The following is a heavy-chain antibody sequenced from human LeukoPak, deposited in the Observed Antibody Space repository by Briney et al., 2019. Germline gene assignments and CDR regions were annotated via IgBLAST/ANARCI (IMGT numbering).Heavy chain of an antibody. Sequence: SETLSLTCTVSGGSISSSSYYWGWIRQPPGKGLEWIGSIYYSGSTYYNPSLKSRVTMSVDTSKNQFSLKLSSVTAADTAVYYCARDGDGFSDYWGQGTLVTVSS. CDR3: ARDGDGFSDY. CDR2: IYYSGST. J-gene: IGHJ4*02. V-gene: IGHV4-39*07. CDR1: GGSISSSSYY. D-gene: IGHD5-24*01.